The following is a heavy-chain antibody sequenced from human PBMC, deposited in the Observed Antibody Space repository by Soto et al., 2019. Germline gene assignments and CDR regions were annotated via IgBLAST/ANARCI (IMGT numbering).Heavy chain of an antibody. CDR2: VSIGGST. J-gene: IGHJ4*02. V-gene: IGHV3-23*01. Sequence: DVQLLESGGGLVQPEGSLRLSCAASGFTFSSYAMGWVRQGPGKGLEWVVVVSIGGSTHYADSVRGRFTISIDNSKNTLSLQMNSLTAEATAVYFCAKRRGAGGHFDYWGQGALVTVSS. CDR3: AKRRGAGGHFDY. CDR1: GFTFSSYA. D-gene: IGHD2-15*01.